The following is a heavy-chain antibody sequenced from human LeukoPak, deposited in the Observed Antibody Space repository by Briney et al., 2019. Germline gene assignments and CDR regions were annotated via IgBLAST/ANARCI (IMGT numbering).Heavy chain of an antibody. CDR3: AHICSSTSCYLDY. V-gene: IGHV1-46*01. CDR2: INPSGGST. D-gene: IGHD2-2*01. J-gene: IGHJ4*02. CDR1: GYTFTSYY. Sequence: GASVKVSRKASGYTFTSYYMHWVRQAPGQGLEWMGIINPSGGSTSYAQKFQGRVTMTRDTSTNTVYMELSSLRSEDTALYFCAHICSSTSCYLDYWGQGTLVTVSS.